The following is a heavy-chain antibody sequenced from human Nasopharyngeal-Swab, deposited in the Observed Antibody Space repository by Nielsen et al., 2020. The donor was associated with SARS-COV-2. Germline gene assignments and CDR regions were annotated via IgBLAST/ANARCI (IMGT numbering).Heavy chain of an antibody. Sequence: VRQAPGKGLEWVSSISSTGSYIYYADSLKGRFTISRDNAKNSLFLQLNSLRAEDTAVYYCARGASGSYENDSWGQGTLVTVSS. D-gene: IGHD1-26*01. V-gene: IGHV3-21*01. J-gene: IGHJ4*02. CDR2: ISSTGSYI. CDR3: ARGASGSYENDS.